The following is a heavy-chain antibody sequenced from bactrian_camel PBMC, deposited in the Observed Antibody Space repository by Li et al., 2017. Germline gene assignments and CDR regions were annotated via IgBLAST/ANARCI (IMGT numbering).Heavy chain of an antibody. CDR1: GYTYSRYC. CDR3: AAQRVLYCHGLFSY. V-gene: IGHV3S26*01. J-gene: IGHJ6*01. Sequence: QVQLVESGGGLVQPGGSLRLSCVASGYTYSRYCMAWFRQAPGKEREEVAHRNSDGSTIYADSVKGRFTISPDNTKNTLYLQMNSLKPEDTAMYCCAAQRVLYCHGLFSYWGQGTQVTVS. D-gene: IGHD2*01. CDR2: RNSDGST.